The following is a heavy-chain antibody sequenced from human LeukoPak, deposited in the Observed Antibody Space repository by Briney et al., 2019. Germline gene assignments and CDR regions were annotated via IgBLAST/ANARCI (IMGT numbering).Heavy chain of an antibody. CDR2: INPSGTWT. CDR3: AKDNSVGDIAWWFDP. J-gene: IGHJ5*02. V-gene: IGHV1-46*01. D-gene: IGHD1-26*01. Sequence: ASVKVSCKASGYTFTGYYMHWVRQAPGQGLEWMGVINPSGTWTSYAQKFRGRITMTRDMSTSTDYMELRSLGFEDTAVYYCAKDNSVGDIAWWFDPWGQGTLVTVSS. CDR1: GYTFTGYY.